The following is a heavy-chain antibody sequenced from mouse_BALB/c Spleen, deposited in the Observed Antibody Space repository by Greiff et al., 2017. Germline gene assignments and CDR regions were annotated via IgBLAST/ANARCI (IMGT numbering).Heavy chain of an antibody. Sequence: VHVKQSGAELVKPGASVKLSCTASGFNIKDTYMPWVKQRPEQGLEWIGRIDPANGNTKYDPKFQGKATITADTSSNTAYLQLSSLTSEDTAVYYCAREDYYGSAYYFDYWGQGTTLTVSS. J-gene: IGHJ2*01. CDR2: IDPANGNT. V-gene: IGHV14-3*02. CDR1: GFNIKDTY. D-gene: IGHD1-1*01. CDR3: AREDYYGSAYYFDY.